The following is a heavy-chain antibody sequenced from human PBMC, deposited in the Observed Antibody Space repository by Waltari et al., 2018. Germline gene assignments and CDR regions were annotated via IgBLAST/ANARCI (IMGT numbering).Heavy chain of an antibody. CDR2: INGDGSST. CDR3: AREENYDFAMDV. J-gene: IGHJ6*02. CDR1: GFRFSSSW. D-gene: IGHD1-7*01. Sequence: EVQLVESGGGSVQPGGSLRLSCTGSGFRFSSSWMHWVRQGPGEGLVCVSRINGDGSSTTYADSVQGRFTTTRDNAKSTLYLEMNSLKSEDTGVYYCAREENYDFAMDVWGQGTTVTVSS. V-gene: IGHV3-74*01.